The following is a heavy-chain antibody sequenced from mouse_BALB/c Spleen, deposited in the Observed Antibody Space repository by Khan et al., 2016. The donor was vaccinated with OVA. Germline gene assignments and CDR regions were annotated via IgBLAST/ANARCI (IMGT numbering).Heavy chain of an antibody. CDR2: ISYSGST. Sequence: EVQLQESGPGLVKPSQSLSLTCTVTGYSITSNYAWNWIRQLPGNKLEWMGYISYSGSTRYNPSLKSRISITRDTSKNQVFLQLNHVTTEGAATYYGARRNYYGYAMDYWGQGTSVTVSS. D-gene: IGHD1-1*01. V-gene: IGHV3-2*02. CDR3: ARRNYYGYAMDY. CDR1: GYSITSNYA. J-gene: IGHJ4*01.